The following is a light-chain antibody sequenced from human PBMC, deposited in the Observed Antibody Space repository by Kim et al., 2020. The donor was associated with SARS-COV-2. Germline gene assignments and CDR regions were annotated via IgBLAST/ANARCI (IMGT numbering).Light chain of an antibody. CDR1: SLRSYY. V-gene: IGLV3-19*01. J-gene: IGLJ3*02. Sequence: SSELTQDPAVSVALGQTVRSTCQGDSLRSYYASWYQQKPGQAPVLVIYGKNNRPSGIPDRFSGSSSGNTASLTITGAQAEDEADYYCNSRDSSGNHLRVFGGGTQLTVL. CDR3: NSRDSSGNHLRV. CDR2: GKN.